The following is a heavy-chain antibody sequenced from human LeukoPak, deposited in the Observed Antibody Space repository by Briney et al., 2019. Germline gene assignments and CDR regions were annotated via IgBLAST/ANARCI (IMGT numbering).Heavy chain of an antibody. V-gene: IGHV4-59*01. D-gene: IGHD4-17*01. CDR3: ARDYGDWGLDY. J-gene: IGHJ4*02. CDR2: IYYSGST. Sequence: SETLFLTCSVSGGSISSYYWSWIRQPPGKGLEWIGYIYYSGSTNYNPSLKSRVTISVDTSKNQFSLKLSSVTAADTAVYYCARDYGDWGLDYWGQGTLVTVSS. CDR1: GGSISSYY.